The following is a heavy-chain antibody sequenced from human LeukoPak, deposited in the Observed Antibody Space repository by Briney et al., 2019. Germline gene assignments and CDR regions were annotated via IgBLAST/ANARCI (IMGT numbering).Heavy chain of an antibody. V-gene: IGHV4-59*12. D-gene: IGHD3-10*01. CDR1: GGSISSYY. CDR3: ARGVSNLDY. J-gene: IGHJ4*02. CDR2: MYYSGGT. Sequence: KSSETLSLTCTVSGGSISSYYWSWIRQPPGKGLEWIGSMYYSGGTYYNPSLRSRVTISVDTSKNQFSLKLNSVTAADTAVYYCARGVSNLDYWGQGTLVTVSS.